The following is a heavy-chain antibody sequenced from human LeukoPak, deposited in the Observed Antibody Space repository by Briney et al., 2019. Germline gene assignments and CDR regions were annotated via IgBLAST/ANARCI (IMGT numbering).Heavy chain of an antibody. CDR2: TYYRSKWYN. CDR3: ATEGPYSSSSPFDY. Sequence: SQTLSLTCAISGDSVSSNSAAWNWIRQSPSRGLEWLGRTYYRSKWYNDYTVSVKSRITINPDTSKNQFSLQLNSVTPEDTAVYYCATEGPYSSSSPFDYWGQGTLVTVSS. V-gene: IGHV6-1*01. CDR1: GDSVSSNSAA. D-gene: IGHD6-6*01. J-gene: IGHJ4*02.